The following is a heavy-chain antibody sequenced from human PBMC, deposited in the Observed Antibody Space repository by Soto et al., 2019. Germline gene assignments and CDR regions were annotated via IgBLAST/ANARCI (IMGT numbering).Heavy chain of an antibody. V-gene: IGHV1-18*01. J-gene: IGHJ6*02. D-gene: IGHD2-2*01. Sequence: AFMTDSRQPSVYSSTSCGISCGRPAPGQRREWMGWISAYNGNTNYAQKLQGRVTRTTDTSTSTAYMELRSLRSDDTAVYYCARSCSSTSCSDYYGMDVWGQGTTVTVSS. CDR1: VYSSTSCG. CDR2: ISAYNGNT. CDR3: ARSCSSTSCSDYYGMDV.